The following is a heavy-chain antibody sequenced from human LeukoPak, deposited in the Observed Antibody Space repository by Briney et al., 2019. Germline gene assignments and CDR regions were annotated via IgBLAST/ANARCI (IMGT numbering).Heavy chain of an antibody. CDR1: GFTFSSYG. D-gene: IGHD3-9*01. J-gene: IGHJ5*01. Sequence: GRSLRLSCAASGFTFSSYGMHWVRQAPGKGLEWVAVIWYDGSNKYYADSVKGRFTISRDNSKNTLYLQMNSLRAEDTAVYYCARDRALLRYFDWSSHNWFDSWGQGTLVTVSS. CDR3: ARDRALLRYFDWSSHNWFDS. V-gene: IGHV3-33*01. CDR2: IWYDGSNK.